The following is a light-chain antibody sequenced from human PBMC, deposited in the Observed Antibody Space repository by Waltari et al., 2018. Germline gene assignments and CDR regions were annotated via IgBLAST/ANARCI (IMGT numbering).Light chain of an antibody. V-gene: IGLV2-11*01. CDR1: SSDVGGYNY. CDR3: CSYAGSYPWV. CDR2: DVS. Sequence: QSALTQPRSVSGSPGQSVTISCTGTSSDVGGYNYVSWYHQHPGKAPKLMIYDVSNRPSGVPDRFSGSKSGNTASLTISGLQAEDEADYYCCSYAGSYPWVFGGGTKLTVL. J-gene: IGLJ3*02.